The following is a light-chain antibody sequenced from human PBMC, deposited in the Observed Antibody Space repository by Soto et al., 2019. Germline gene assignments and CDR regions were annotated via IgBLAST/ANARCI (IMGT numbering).Light chain of an antibody. J-gene: IGKJ1*01. Sequence: EIVLTQSPATLSLSPGERANPSCRASQFIDRYLAWYRQIPGQAPRLLIYDASNRATGIPDRFSGSGSGTDFTLTISRLEPEDFAVYYCQQYGSSPRTFGQGTKVDIK. CDR1: QFIDRY. CDR3: QQYGSSPRT. V-gene: IGKV3-20*01. CDR2: DAS.